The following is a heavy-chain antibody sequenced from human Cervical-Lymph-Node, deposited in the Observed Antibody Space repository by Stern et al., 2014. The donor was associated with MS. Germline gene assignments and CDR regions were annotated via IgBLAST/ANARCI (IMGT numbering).Heavy chain of an antibody. CDR3: ALRRSYYVF. D-gene: IGHD1-26*01. V-gene: IGHV1-69*01. CDR2: LIPFFGAT. J-gene: IGHJ4*02. CDR1: GDTFSSYA. Sequence: VQLVESGAEVKKPGSSVKVSCNASGDTFSSYALSWVRQAPGQGLEWVGGLIPFFGATRYGQRFQGRVTITPEESTGTAFMELTNLTSEDTAVYYCALRRSYYVFWGQGTLVSVS.